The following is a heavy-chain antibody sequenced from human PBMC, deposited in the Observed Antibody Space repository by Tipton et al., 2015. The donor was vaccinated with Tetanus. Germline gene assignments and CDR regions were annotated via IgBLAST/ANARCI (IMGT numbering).Heavy chain of an antibody. J-gene: IGHJ4*02. Sequence: GLVKPSETLSLTCSVSGGSISSNNYYWAWIRQPPGKGLEWIGSIYYSGTTDYSPSLKSRVTISVDTSKNQFSLKLSSLTAADTAVYFCAGVTAQRTELYFDHWGQGTLVTVSS. CDR2: IYYSGTT. D-gene: IGHD6-13*01. CDR1: GGSISSNNYY. CDR3: AGVTAQRTELYFDH. V-gene: IGHV4-39*07.